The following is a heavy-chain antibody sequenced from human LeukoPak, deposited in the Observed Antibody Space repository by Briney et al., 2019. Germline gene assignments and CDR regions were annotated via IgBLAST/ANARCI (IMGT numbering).Heavy chain of an antibody. CDR2: INPNSGGT. CDR3: ARAGSYYGGDPDC. J-gene: IGHJ4*02. V-gene: IGHV1-2*02. CDR1: GYIFTDYY. D-gene: IGHD1-26*01. Sequence: ASVKLSCKTSGYIFTDYYMNWVRQAPGQGLEWMGWINPNSGGTNYAQKFQGRVTMTRDTSSSTVYMELSRLIYDGTAVYYCARAGSYYGGDPDCWGQGTLVTVSS.